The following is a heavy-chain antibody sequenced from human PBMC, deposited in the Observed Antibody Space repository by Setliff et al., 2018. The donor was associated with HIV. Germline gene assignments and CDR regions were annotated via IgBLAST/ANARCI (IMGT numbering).Heavy chain of an antibody. Sequence: SETLSLTCAVYGGSLSGDYWSWIRQPPGKGLEWIGEINQSGSTNNNPSLKSRVIISVDTSKNQLSLKLSSVTAADTAMYYCARGRGRTFYYDSSGSRAFDIWGQGTMVTVSS. J-gene: IGHJ3*02. CDR1: GGSLSGDY. V-gene: IGHV4-34*01. CDR2: INQSGST. CDR3: ARGRGRTFYYDSSGSRAFDI. D-gene: IGHD3-22*01.